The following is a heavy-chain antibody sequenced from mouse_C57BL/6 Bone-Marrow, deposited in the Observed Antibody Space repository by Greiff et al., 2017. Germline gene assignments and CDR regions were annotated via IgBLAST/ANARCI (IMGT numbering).Heavy chain of an antibody. V-gene: IGHV1-26*01. CDR3: ARYGYYRLAY. CDR1: GYTFTDYY. CDR2: IHPNNGGT. Sequence: VQLQQSGPELVKPGASVKISCKASGYTFTDYYMNWVKQSHGRSLAWIGAIHPNNGGTSYTQKFKGKATLTVDQSSSTSYMELRIRTSEDSAVYYCARYGYYRLAYWGQVSLVTVSA. D-gene: IGHD2-3*01. J-gene: IGHJ3*01.